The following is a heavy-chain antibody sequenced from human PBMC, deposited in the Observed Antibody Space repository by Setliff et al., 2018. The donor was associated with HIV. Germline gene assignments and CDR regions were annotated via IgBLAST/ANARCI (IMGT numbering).Heavy chain of an antibody. J-gene: IGHJ6*03. Sequence: GASVKVSCKASGGTFSSYAISWVRQAPGQGLEWMGGIIPIFGTANYAQKFQGRVTITADESTSTANMELSSLRSEDTAVYYRAREREIVGAGNYMDVWGKGTTVTVSS. CDR2: IIPIFGTA. D-gene: IGHD5-12*01. CDR1: GGTFSSYA. CDR3: AREREIVGAGNYMDV. V-gene: IGHV1-69*13.